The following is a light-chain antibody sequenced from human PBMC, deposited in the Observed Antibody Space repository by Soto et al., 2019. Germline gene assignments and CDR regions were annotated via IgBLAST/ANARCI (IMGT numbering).Light chain of an antibody. CDR1: SSDVSGYDF. CDR3: SSYISSSTLEV. Sequence: QSALTQPASVSGSPGQSSTISCTGTSSDVSGYDFVSWFQQHPGKAPKLMIYDVTNRPSGVSDRFSGSKSANTASLTISGLQAEDEADYYCSSYISSSTLEVFGTGTKVTVL. CDR2: DVT. V-gene: IGLV2-14*03. J-gene: IGLJ1*01.